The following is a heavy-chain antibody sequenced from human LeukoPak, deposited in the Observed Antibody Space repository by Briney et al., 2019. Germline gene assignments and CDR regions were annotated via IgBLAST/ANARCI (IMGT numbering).Heavy chain of an antibody. J-gene: IGHJ4*02. V-gene: IGHV3-49*03. CDR1: GFTFGDYL. CDR2: ISGGTT. CDR3: ARGSGWLSVY. D-gene: IGHD6-19*01. Sequence: GGSLRLSCTASGFTFGDYLMSWFRQAPGKGLEWIGFISGGTTEYAASVKGRFTISRDDSTSIAYLQMNSLTTEDTAVYYCARGSGWLSVYWGQGTLVTVSS.